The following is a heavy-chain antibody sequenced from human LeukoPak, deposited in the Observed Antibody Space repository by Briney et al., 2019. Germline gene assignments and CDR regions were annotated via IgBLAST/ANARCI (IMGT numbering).Heavy chain of an antibody. Sequence: ASVKVSCKASGYTFTGYYMHWVRQAPGQGLEWMGWINPNSGGTNYAQKFQGRVTMTRDTSISTAYMELSRLRSDDTAVYYCARPRGSGYHWWDYWGQGTLVTVSS. J-gene: IGHJ4*02. V-gene: IGHV1-2*02. CDR1: GYTFTGYY. CDR3: ARPRGSGYHWWDY. D-gene: IGHD3-22*01. CDR2: INPNSGGT.